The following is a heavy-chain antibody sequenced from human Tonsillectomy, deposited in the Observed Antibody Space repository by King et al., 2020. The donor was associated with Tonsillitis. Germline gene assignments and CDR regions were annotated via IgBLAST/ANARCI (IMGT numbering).Heavy chain of an antibody. V-gene: IGHV3-30-3*01. J-gene: IGHJ6*02. CDR2: ISYDGSNK. Sequence: VQLLESGGGVVQPGRSLRLSCAASGFSFSSHAMHWVRQAPGKGLEWVAVISYDGSNKYYTDSVRGRFTISRDNSKNTLYLQMNSLRAEDTAVYYCARDQVPAANYYYYGMDVWGQGTTVTVSS. CDR3: ARDQVPAANYYYYGMDV. D-gene: IGHD2-2*01. CDR1: GFSFSSHA.